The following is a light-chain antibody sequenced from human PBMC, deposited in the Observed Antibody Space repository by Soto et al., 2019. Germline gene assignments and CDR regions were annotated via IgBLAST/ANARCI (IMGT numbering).Light chain of an antibody. Sequence: SYELTQPPSVSVSPGQTASITCSGDKLGDKYACWYQQKPGQSPVLVIYQDNKRPSGIPERFSGSNSGNTATLIISGTQAMDEADYYCQAWDSRTVVFGGGTKLTVL. CDR1: KLGDKY. CDR3: QAWDSRTVV. V-gene: IGLV3-1*01. J-gene: IGLJ2*01. CDR2: QDN.